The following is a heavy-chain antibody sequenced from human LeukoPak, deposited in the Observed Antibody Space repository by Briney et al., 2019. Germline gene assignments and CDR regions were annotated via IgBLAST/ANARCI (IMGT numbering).Heavy chain of an antibody. J-gene: IGHJ5*02. D-gene: IGHD6-13*01. V-gene: IGHV3-21*01. CDR2: ISSSSSYI. CDR1: GFTFSSYS. CDR3: ARGASSSWYSPPFDP. Sequence: PGGSLRLSCAASGFTFSSYSMTWVRQAPGKGLEWVSSISSSSSYIYYADSVKGRFTISRDNAKNSLYLQMNSLRAEDTAVYYCARGASSSWYSPPFDPCGQGTLVTVSS.